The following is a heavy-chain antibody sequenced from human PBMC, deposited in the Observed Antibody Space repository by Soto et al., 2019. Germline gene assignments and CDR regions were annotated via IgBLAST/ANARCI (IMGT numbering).Heavy chain of an antibody. V-gene: IGHV3-53*01. D-gene: IGHD6-6*01. CDR2: IYSGGST. CDR3: ARGGIAARLGFLEYYGMDV. Sequence: GGSLRLSCAASGFTVSSNYMSWVRQAPGKGLEWVSVIYSGGSTYYADSVKGRFTISRDNSKNTLYLQMNSLRAEDTAVYYCARGGIAARLGFLEYYGMDVWGQGTTVTVSS. CDR1: GFTVSSNY. J-gene: IGHJ6*02.